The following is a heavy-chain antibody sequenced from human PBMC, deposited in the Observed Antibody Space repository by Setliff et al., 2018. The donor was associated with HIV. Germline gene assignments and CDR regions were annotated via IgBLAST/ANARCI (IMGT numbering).Heavy chain of an antibody. CDR2: SRNKVNSYTT. CDR1: GFTFRSYE. D-gene: IGHD3-22*01. Sequence: GGSLRLSCAASGFTFRSYEMNWVRQAPGKGLEWVGRSRNKVNSYTTQNAASVKGRFTVSRDDSKNSLYLQMNSLKTEDTAVYYCVRGRYDTSGYSGFDYWGQGTLVTVSS. V-gene: IGHV3-72*01. J-gene: IGHJ4*02. CDR3: VRGRYDTSGYSGFDY.